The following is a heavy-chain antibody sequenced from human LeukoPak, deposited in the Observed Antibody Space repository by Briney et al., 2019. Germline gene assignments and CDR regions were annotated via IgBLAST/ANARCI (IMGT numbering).Heavy chain of an antibody. V-gene: IGHV3-11*01. Sequence: GGALRVSCAASGFTFSDYYMSWVRQAPGKGLEWVSYIRSNGSTLYYADYVKGRFTIARDNAKNSLYLQMNSLRAEDTAVYYCARQYCGGDCVYYYNGMDVWGQGTTVTVSS. D-gene: IGHD2-21*02. CDR3: ARQYCGGDCVYYYNGMDV. CDR2: IRSNGSTL. J-gene: IGHJ6*02. CDR1: GFTFSDYY.